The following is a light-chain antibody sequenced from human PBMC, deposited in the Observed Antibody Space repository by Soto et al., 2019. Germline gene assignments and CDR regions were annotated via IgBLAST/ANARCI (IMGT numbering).Light chain of an antibody. V-gene: IGKV3D-20*02. CDR1: QSVSSSY. CDR3: QPRSNWPLT. Sequence: EVVLTQSPGTLSLSPGERATLSCRASQSVSSSYLAWYQQKPGQAPRLLIYAASSRATGIPDRFSGSGSGTDVTLTITRLEPEEFAVYYCQPRSNWPLTFRPGTKVDIK. J-gene: IGKJ3*01. CDR2: AAS.